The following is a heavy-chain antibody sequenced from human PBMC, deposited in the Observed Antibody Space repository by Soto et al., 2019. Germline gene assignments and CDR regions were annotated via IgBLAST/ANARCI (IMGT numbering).Heavy chain of an antibody. CDR3: AKDFHPANYGDYGGDAFDI. D-gene: IGHD4-17*01. V-gene: IGHV3-30*18. J-gene: IGHJ3*02. Sequence: QVQLVESGGGVVQPGRSLRLSCAASGFTFSSYGMHWVRQAPGKGLEWVAVISYDGSNKYYADSVKGRFTISRDNSKNTLYLQMNSLRAEDTAVYYCAKDFHPANYGDYGGDAFDIWGQGTMVTVSP. CDR1: GFTFSSYG. CDR2: ISYDGSNK.